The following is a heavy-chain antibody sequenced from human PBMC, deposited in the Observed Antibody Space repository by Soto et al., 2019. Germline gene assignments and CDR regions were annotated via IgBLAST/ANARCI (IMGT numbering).Heavy chain of an antibody. V-gene: IGHV3-11*01. CDR1: GFTFSDYY. D-gene: IGHD6-13*01. CDR2: ISSSGSTI. CDR3: AIAFSTTSYSSSQLNWSDP. Sequence: GGSLRLSCAASGFTFSDYYMRWIRQAPRKRLEWVSYISSSGSTIYYADSVNGRFTISSDHANNSLYLQINRLRTEATNVYYCAIAFSTTSYSSSQLNWSDPWGQETLVKFSS. J-gene: IGHJ5*02.